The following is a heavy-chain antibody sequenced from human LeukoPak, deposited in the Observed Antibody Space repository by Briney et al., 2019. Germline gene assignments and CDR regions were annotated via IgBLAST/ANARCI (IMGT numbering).Heavy chain of an antibody. D-gene: IGHD3-10*01. CDR3: ARLARLTLIRGVTGYHSLDV. V-gene: IGHV4-59*01. J-gene: IGHJ6*04. CDR1: GGSINNFY. CDR2: IYYSGST. Sequence: SETLSLTCTVSGGSINNFYWSWIRQPAGGGLEWIGYIYYSGSTNYNPSLKSRVTISVDTSKNQFSLKLSSVTAADTAVYYCARLARLTLIRGVTGYHSLDVWGKGTKVTVSS.